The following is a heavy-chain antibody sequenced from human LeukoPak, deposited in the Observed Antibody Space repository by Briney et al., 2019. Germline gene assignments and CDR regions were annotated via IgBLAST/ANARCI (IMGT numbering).Heavy chain of an antibody. D-gene: IGHD2-15*01. CDR3: ASDLLRVAVLGYCSGGSCPGVDY. J-gene: IGHJ4*02. CDR2: ISSSSSTI. Sequence: PGGSERLSCAASGFTFSSYSMNWVRQAPGKGLERVSYISSSSSTIYYADSVKGRFTISRDNAKNSLYLQMNSLRAEDTAVYYCASDLLRVAVLGYCSGGSCPGVDYWGQGTLVTVSS. V-gene: IGHV3-48*01. CDR1: GFTFSSYS.